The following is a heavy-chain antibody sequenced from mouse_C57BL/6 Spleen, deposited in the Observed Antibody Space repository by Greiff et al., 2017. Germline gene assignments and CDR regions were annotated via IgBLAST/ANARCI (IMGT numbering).Heavy chain of an antibody. Sequence: VQLQQPGAELVMPGASVKLSCKASGYTFTSYWMHWVKQRPGQGLEWIGEIDPSDSYTNYNQKFKGKSTLTVDKSSSTAYMQLSSLTSEDSAVXYCARGVGNYAMDYWGQGTSVTVSS. V-gene: IGHV1-69*01. CDR1: GYTFTSYW. CDR2: IDPSDSYT. J-gene: IGHJ4*01. D-gene: IGHD1-1*02. CDR3: ARGVGNYAMDY.